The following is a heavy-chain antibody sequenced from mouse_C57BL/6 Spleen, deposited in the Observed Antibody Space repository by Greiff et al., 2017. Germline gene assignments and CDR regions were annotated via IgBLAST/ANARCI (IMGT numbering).Heavy chain of an antibody. D-gene: IGHD1-1*01. CDR2: IYPGSGST. CDR1: GYTFTSYW. Sequence: QVHVKQPGAELVKPGASVKMSCKASGYTFTSYWITWVKQRPGQGLEWIGDIYPGSGSTNYNEKFKSKATLTVDTSSSTAYMQLSSLTSEDSAVYYCARTPFITTVVEVYFDYWGQGTTLTVSS. V-gene: IGHV1-55*01. J-gene: IGHJ2*01. CDR3: ARTPFITTVVEVYFDY.